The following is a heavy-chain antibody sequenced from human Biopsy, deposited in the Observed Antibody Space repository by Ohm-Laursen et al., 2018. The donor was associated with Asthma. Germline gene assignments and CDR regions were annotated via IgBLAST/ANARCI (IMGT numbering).Heavy chain of an antibody. J-gene: IGHJ4*02. V-gene: IGHV3-23*01. CDR1: GFTFSSYA. D-gene: IGHD3-22*01. CDR2: ISGSGGST. CDR3: AKGYYYDSSGFDY. Sequence: SLRLSCSASGFTFSSYAMSWVRQAPGKGLEWVSAISGSGGSTYYADSVKGRFTISRDNSKNTLYLQMNSLRAEDTAVYYRAKGYYYDSSGFDYWGQGTLVTVSS.